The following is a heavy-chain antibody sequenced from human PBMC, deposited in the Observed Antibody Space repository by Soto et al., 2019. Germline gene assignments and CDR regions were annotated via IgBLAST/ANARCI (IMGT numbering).Heavy chain of an antibody. D-gene: IGHD6-13*01. Sequence: QVQLVQSGAEVKKPGSSVKVSCKASGGTFSSYTISWVRQAPGQGLEWMGRIIPILGIANYAQKFQGRVTITADKSTSTAYMELSSLRSEDTAVYYCARGRRSSSWYYHYYMDVWGKGTTVTVSS. V-gene: IGHV1-69*02. CDR2: IIPILGIA. CDR3: ARGRRSSSWYYHYYMDV. CDR1: GGTFSSYT. J-gene: IGHJ6*03.